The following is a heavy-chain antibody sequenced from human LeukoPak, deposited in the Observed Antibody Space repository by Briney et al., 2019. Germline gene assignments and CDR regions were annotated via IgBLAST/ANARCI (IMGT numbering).Heavy chain of an antibody. CDR1: GFTFSSYS. J-gene: IGHJ4*02. D-gene: IGHD1-1*01. CDR3: ARDRAYKSFDY. CDR2: INGDGSEK. V-gene: IGHV3-7*01. Sequence: PGGSLRLSCAASGFTFSSYSMNWVRQAPGKGLEWVASINGDGSEKWYLGSVKGRFTISRDNTKNSLYLQMNSLRAEDTAVYYCARDRAYKSFDYWGQGTLVIVSS.